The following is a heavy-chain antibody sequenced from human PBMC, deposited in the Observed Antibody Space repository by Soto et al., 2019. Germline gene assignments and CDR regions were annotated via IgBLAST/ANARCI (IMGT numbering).Heavy chain of an antibody. Sequence: QVQLQESGPGLVKPSETLSLTCTVSGGSVSSGSYYWSWIRQPPGKGLEWIGYIYYSGSTNYNPSLKSRVTISVDTSKNQFSLKLSSVTAADTAVYYCATTYYYGSGSHYSPPSFDYWGQGTLVTVSS. CDR2: IYYSGST. CDR3: ATTYYYGSGSHYSPPSFDY. V-gene: IGHV4-61*01. J-gene: IGHJ4*02. CDR1: GGSVSSGSYY. D-gene: IGHD3-10*01.